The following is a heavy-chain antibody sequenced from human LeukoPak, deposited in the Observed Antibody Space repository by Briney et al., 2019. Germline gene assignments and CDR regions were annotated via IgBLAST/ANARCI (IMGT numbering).Heavy chain of an antibody. CDR3: AREGNWNNFDY. V-gene: IGHV3-48*03. Sequence: GGSLRLSCAASGCTFSNYEMNWVRQAPGKGLEWVSYISGSAGTLYYADSVKGRFTTSRDNAKKSLYLQMNSLRAEDTAVYYCAREGNWNNFDYWGQGTLVTVSS. CDR2: ISGSAGTL. D-gene: IGHD1-1*01. J-gene: IGHJ4*02. CDR1: GCTFSNYE.